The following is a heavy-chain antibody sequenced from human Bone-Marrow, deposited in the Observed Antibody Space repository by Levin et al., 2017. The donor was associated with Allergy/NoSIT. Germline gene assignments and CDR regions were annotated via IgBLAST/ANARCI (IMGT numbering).Heavy chain of an antibody. CDR1: GFSISRGYY. CDR3: ARDVFAGSGHYQSYYYYYMDV. D-gene: IGHD3-3*01. J-gene: IGHJ6*03. CDR2: INHSGTT. V-gene: IGHV4-38-2*02. Sequence: GSLRLSCNVSGFSISRGYYWGWVRQPPGKGLEWIGSINHSGTTHFQPSLQSRVTISVDTSTNHFSLKVRSVTAADTAVYFCARDVFAGSGHYQSYYYYYMDVWGKGTTVTVSS.